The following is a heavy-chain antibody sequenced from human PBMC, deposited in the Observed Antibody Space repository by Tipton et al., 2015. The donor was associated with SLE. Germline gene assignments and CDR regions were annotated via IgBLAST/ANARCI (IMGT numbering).Heavy chain of an antibody. J-gene: IGHJ3*02. Sequence: SLRLSCAASGFTFSSYEMNWVRQAPGKGLEWVSYISSSGSTIYYADSVKGRFTISRDNAKNSLYLQMNSLRAEDTAVYYCARDAHGPGAFDIWGQGTMVTVSS. CDR2: ISSSGSTI. CDR1: GFTFSSYE. CDR3: ARDAHGPGAFDI. V-gene: IGHV3-48*03.